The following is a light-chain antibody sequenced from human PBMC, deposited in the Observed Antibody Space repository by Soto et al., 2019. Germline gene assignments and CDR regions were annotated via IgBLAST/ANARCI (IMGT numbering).Light chain of an antibody. CDR1: SSDVGNYKY. Sequence: QSGLAQPASVSGSPGQSITISCTGTSSDVGNYKYVSWYQQHPGKAPKLMIYEVSNRPSGVSNRFSGSKSGNTASLTISGLQAEDETDYYCFSYTSSGTYVFGIGIKVTL. CDR2: EVS. V-gene: IGLV2-14*01. CDR3: FSYTSSGTYV. J-gene: IGLJ1*01.